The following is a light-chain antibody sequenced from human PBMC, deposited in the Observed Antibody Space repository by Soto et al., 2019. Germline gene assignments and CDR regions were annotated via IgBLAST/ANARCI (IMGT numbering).Light chain of an antibody. CDR3: ATWDVTLGGHIV. CDR2: RNN. Sequence: QPVLTQPPSASGTPGQTVTIPCSGSSSNIGGNYVFWYQHLPGTAPKLLIYRNNLRPSGVPDRFSGSKSGTSASLAISGLRSDDESDYYCATWDVTLGGHIVFGGGTQLTVL. J-gene: IGLJ7*01. V-gene: IGLV1-47*01. CDR1: SSNIGGNY.